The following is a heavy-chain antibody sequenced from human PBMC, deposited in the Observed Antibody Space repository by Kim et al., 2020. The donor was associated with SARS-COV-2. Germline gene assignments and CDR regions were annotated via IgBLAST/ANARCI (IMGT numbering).Heavy chain of an antibody. CDR1: GYTFTSYY. V-gene: IGHV1-46*01. D-gene: IGHD6-13*01. J-gene: IGHJ4*02. CDR3: ARPTARAGGYSSSWYTGGLGY. CDR2: INPSGGST. Sequence: ASVKVSCKASGYTFTSYYMHWVRQAPGQGLEWMGIINPSGGSTSYAQKFQGRVTMTRDTSTSTVYMELSSLRSEDTAVYYCARPTARAGGYSSSWYTGGLGYWGQGTLVTVSS.